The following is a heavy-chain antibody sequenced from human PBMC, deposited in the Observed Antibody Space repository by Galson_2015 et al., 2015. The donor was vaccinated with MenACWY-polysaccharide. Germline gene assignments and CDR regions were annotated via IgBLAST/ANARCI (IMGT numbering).Heavy chain of an antibody. D-gene: IGHD6-19*01. Sequence: SLRLSCAASGFIFSSYAMSWVRQTPGKGLEWVSAIGSDGSAIYYTDSVKGRFGISRDNSKNTLYQQMNTLRAEDTAIYYCARPGLPVAGTRWFDPWVQGTLVTASS. CDR1: GFIFSSYA. V-gene: IGHV3-23*05. CDR3: ARPGLPVAGTRWFDP. CDR2: IGSDGSAI. J-gene: IGHJ5*02.